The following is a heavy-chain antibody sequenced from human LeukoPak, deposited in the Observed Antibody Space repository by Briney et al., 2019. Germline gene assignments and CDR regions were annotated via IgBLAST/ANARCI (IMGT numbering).Heavy chain of an antibody. CDR1: GGSISSGSYY. Sequence: PSETLSLTCTVSGGSISSGSYYWSWIRQPAGKGLEWIGRIYTSGSTNYNPPLKSRVTISVDTSKNQFSLKLSSVTAADTAVYYCAREWADTTMVTYYYYYYMDVWGKGTTVTVSS. D-gene: IGHD5-18*01. CDR2: IYTSGST. CDR3: AREWADTTMVTYYYYYYMDV. V-gene: IGHV4-61*02. J-gene: IGHJ6*03.